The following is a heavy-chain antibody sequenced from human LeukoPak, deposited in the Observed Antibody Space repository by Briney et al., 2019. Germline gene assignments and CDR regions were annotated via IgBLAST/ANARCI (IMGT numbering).Heavy chain of an antibody. CDR2: INAGNGNT. V-gene: IGHV1-3*01. D-gene: IGHD2-2*01. J-gene: IGHJ6*02. CDR3: ARDDPYCSSTRCYDYYGMDV. CDR1: GYTFTSYA. Sequence: ASVKVSCKASGYTFTSYAMHWVRQAPEQRLEWMGWINAGNGNTKYSQKFQGRVTITRDTAASTAYMELSSLRSEDTAVYDCARDDPYCSSTRCYDYYGMDVWGQGPTVTVSS.